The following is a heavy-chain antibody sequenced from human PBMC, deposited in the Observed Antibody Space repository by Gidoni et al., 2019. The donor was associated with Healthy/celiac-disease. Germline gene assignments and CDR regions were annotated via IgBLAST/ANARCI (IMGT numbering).Heavy chain of an antibody. D-gene: IGHD3-16*01. J-gene: IGHJ4*02. Sequence: CAASGFTFSSYWMSWVRQAPGKGLEWVANIKQDGSEKYYVDSVKGRFTISRDNAKNSLYLQMNSLRAEDTAVYYCAREWDPTGGAFDYWGQGTLVTVSS. CDR2: IKQDGSEK. CDR3: AREWDPTGGAFDY. V-gene: IGHV3-7*01. CDR1: GFTFSSYW.